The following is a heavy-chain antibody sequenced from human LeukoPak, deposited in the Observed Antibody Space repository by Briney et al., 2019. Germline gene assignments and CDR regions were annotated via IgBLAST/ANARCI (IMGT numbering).Heavy chain of an antibody. CDR3: ARVDRIVVVVAATTENYFDY. V-gene: IGHV4-38-2*01. CDR1: GYSISSGYY. D-gene: IGHD2-15*01. CDR2: INHSGST. J-gene: IGHJ4*02. Sequence: KPSETLSLTCAVSGYSISSGYYWGWIRPPPGKGLEWIGEINHSGSTNYNPSLKSRVTISVDTSKNQFSLKLSSVTAADTAVYYCARVDRIVVVVAATTENYFDYWGQGTLVTVSS.